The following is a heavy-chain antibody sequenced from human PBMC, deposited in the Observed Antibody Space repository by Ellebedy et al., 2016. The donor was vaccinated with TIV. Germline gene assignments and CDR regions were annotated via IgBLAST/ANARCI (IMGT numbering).Heavy chain of an antibody. CDR2: INSDGSST. J-gene: IGHJ4*02. D-gene: IGHD5-12*01. CDR1: GFTFSTYW. V-gene: IGHV3-74*01. Sequence: GESLKISCAASGFTFSTYWMHWARQAPGKGLEWVSRINSDGSSTNYADSVKGRFTISRDNTKNTLYLQMNSLRVEDTAVYYCARDLRGGYSGYHLGYWGQGTLVTVSS. CDR3: ARDLRGGYSGYHLGY.